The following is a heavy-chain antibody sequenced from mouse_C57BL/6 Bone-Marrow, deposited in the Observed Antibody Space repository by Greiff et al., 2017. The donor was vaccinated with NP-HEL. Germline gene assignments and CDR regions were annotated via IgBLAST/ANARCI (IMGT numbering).Heavy chain of an antibody. J-gene: IGHJ4*01. CDR3: AREETTVVATRMDY. Sequence: EVNVVESGGGLVKPGGSLKLSCAASGFTFSSYAMSWVRQTPEKRLEWVATISDGGSYTYYPDNVKGRFTISRDNAKNNLYLQMSHLKSEDTAMYYCAREETTVVATRMDYWGQGTSVTVSS. CDR1: GFTFSSYA. CDR2: ISDGGSYT. D-gene: IGHD1-1*01. V-gene: IGHV5-4*01.